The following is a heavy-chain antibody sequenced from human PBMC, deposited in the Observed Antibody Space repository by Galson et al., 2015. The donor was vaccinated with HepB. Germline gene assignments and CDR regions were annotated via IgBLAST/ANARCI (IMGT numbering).Heavy chain of an antibody. CDR1: GYTFTGYY. D-gene: IGHD2-15*01. V-gene: IGHV1-2*06. CDR2: INPNSGGT. CDR3: AREGGYCSGGSCYFLTGEVRANNWFDP. Sequence: SVKVSCKASGYTFTGYYMHWVRQAPGQGLEWMGRINPNSGGTNYAQKFQGRVTMTRDTSISTAYMELSRLRSDDTAVYYCAREGGYCSGGSCYFLTGEVRANNWFDPWGQGTLVTVSS. J-gene: IGHJ5*02.